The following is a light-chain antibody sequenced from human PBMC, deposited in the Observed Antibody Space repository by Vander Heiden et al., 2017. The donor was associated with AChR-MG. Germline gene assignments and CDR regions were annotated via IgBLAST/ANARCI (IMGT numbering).Light chain of an antibody. V-gene: IGLV1-40*01. Sequence: LPIYDTPNRPAGVPDRFSASKSGTAASLAITGLQPEDEADYYCQAYDSTVAGVFGGGTKLTVL. CDR2: DTP. CDR3: QAYDSTVAGV. J-gene: IGLJ3*02.